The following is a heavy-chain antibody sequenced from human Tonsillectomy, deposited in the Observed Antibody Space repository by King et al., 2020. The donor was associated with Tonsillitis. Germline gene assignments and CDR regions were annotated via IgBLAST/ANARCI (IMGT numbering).Heavy chain of an antibody. CDR2: IDHSGST. CDR1: GYSISSGYY. CDR3: ARLRTSPFAFDI. D-gene: IGHD3-16*01. Sequence: QLQESGPGLVKPSETLSLTCAVSGYSISSGYYWGWIRQPPGKGLEWIGSIDHSGSTYYNPSLKSRVTISVDTSKNQFSLKLSSVTAADTAVYYCARLRTSPFAFDIWGQGTMVTVSS. J-gene: IGHJ3*02. V-gene: IGHV4-38-2*01.